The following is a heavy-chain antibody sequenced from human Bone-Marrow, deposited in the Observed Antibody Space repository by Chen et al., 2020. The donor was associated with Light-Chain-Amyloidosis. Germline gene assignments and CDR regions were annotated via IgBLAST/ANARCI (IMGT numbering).Heavy chain of an antibody. D-gene: IGHD3-9*01. Sequence: EVQLVESGGGLLQRGGSLRLSCAASGFAFSSYAMSWVRQAPGKGLEGVSIISGSGTSRYYGYSGKGRLNIARDNSKNARLLELNSLNAEDTAVYYCSKDMSDDDIFPGYPADAFDIWGQGTMVTVSS. CDR3: SKDMSDDDIFPGYPADAFDI. V-gene: IGHV3-23*04. CDR2: ISGSGTSR. J-gene: IGHJ3*02. CDR1: GFAFSSYA.